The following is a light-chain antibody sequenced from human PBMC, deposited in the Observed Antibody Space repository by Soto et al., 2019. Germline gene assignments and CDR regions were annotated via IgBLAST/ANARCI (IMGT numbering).Light chain of an antibody. J-gene: IGKJ4*01. CDR2: GAS. V-gene: IGKV3-20*01. CDR3: QQYGSSPLT. Sequence: EIVLTQSPGTLSLSPGERATLSCRASQSVSSSYLAWYQQKPGQAPRLLIYGASSRATGIPDRFSGSGSGTDFTLTISRLEPADSAVYYCQQYGSSPLTFGGWTQVEIK. CDR1: QSVSSSY.